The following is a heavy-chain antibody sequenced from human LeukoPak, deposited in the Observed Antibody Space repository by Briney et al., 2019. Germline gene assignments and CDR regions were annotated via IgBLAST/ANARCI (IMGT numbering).Heavy chain of an antibody. D-gene: IGHD4-23*01. CDR2: ISGSGGST. J-gene: IGHJ4*02. CDR1: GFTFSSYA. CDR3: ARVGGGYGGTDY. Sequence: GGSLRLSCAASGFTFSSYAMSWVRQAPGKGLEWVSAISGSGGSTYYADSVKGRFTISRDNSKNTLYLQMNSLRAEDTAVYYCARVGGGYGGTDYWGQGTLVTVSS. V-gene: IGHV3-23*01.